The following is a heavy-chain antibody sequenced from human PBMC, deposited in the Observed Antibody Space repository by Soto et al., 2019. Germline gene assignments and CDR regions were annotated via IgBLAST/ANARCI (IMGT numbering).Heavy chain of an antibody. CDR2: IAWDGSNK. J-gene: IGHJ4*02. V-gene: IGHV3-30*18. Sequence: QVQLVESGGGVVQPGRSLRLSCAGSRLTFNTYGMHWVRQAPGKGLEGVALIAWDGSNKYYADSVKGRFTISRDNSKSTLFLQMNSLTPEDTAVYYCTKDRLPQSRSGCYNSWGQGTLVTVSS. CDR1: RLTFNTYG. CDR3: TKDRLPQSRSGCYNS. D-gene: IGHD1-26*01.